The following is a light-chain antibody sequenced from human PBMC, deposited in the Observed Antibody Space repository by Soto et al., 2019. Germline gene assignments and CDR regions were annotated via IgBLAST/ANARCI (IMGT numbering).Light chain of an antibody. V-gene: IGKV3-20*01. Sequence: EIVLTQSPGTLSLSPGERATLSCRASQSVRSNYLAWYQQKPGQAPSLLIYGASSRATGIPDRFSGNGSGTDFTLTISRLEPADSAVYYCQQYGGSPYTFGQGTKLEIK. J-gene: IGKJ2*01. CDR1: QSVRSNY. CDR3: QQYGGSPYT. CDR2: GAS.